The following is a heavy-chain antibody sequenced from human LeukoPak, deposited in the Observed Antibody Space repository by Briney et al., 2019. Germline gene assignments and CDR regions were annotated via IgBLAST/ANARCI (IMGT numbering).Heavy chain of an antibody. CDR1: GFTVSSNY. D-gene: IGHD2-15*01. CDR2: IYSGGST. V-gene: IGHV3-66*02. J-gene: IGHJ4*02. Sequence: GGSLRLSCAASGFTVSSNYMSWVRQAPGKGLEWVSVIYSGGSTYYADSVKGRFTISRDNSKNTLYLQMNSLRAEDTAVYYCARDGGYCSGGSCYWGQGTLVTVSS. CDR3: ARDGGYCSGGSCY.